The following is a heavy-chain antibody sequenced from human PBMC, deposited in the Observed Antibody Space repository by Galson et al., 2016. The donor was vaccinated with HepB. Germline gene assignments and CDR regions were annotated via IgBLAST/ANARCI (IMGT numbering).Heavy chain of an antibody. CDR2: VSYHGSDK. CDR1: GFAFSGSA. V-gene: IGHV3-30-3*01. Sequence: SLRLSCAASGFAFSGSAMHWVRQAPGKGLEWVAAVSYHGSDKYYADSVKGRVTLSTDNSHNTPYLQMTSLSPEDTAVYYCASDKSFYYYGMDVWGQGTTLTVSS. CDR3: ASDKSFYYYGMDV. J-gene: IGHJ6*02.